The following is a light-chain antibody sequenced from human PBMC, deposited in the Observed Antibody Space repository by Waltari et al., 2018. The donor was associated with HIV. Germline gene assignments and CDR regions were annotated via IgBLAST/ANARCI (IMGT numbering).Light chain of an antibody. CDR3: QQYNNWPLMYT. CDR2: GAS. J-gene: IGKJ2*01. Sequence: EIVMTQSPATLSVSPGERATLSCRASQSVSSNLAWYQQNPGQAPRLLIYGASTRATGIPARFSGSGSETDFTLTVSSLQSEDSAVYYCQQYNNWPLMYTFGQGTKLDIK. V-gene: IGKV3-15*01. CDR1: QSVSSN.